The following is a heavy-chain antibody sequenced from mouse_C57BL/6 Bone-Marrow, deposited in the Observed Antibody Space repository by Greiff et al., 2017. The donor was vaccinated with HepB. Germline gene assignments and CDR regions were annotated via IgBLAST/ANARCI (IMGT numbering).Heavy chain of an antibody. CDR3: ARPYYYERGYAMDY. J-gene: IGHJ4*01. D-gene: IGHD1-1*01. CDR2: IYPGSGST. Sequence: QVQLKQPGAELVKPGASVKMSCKASGYTFTSYWITWVKQRPGQGLEWIGDIYPGSGSTNYNEKFKSKATLTVDTSSSTAYMQLSSLTSEDSAVYYCARPYYYERGYAMDYWGQGTSVTVSS. CDR1: GYTFTSYW. V-gene: IGHV1-55*01.